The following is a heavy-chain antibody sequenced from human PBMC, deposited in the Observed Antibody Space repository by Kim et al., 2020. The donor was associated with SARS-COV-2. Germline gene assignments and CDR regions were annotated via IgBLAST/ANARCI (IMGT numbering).Heavy chain of an antibody. J-gene: IGHJ6*02. V-gene: IGHV3-33*01. D-gene: IGHD3-16*01. CDR3: ARDRDYENYYGMDV. Sequence: YADSVNGRFNITRDNSKNTLYLQMNSLRAEDTAVYYCARDRDYENYYGMDVWGQGTTVTVSS.